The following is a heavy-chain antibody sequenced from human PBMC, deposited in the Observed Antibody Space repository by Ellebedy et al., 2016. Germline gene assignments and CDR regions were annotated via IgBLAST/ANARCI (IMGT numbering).Heavy chain of an antibody. CDR1: GGSFSGYY. CDR3: ARKYYYGSGSCWGSYYYYYYMDV. V-gene: IGHV4-34*01. J-gene: IGHJ6*03. D-gene: IGHD3-10*01. CDR2: INHSGST. Sequence: SETLSLXXAVYGGSFSGYYWSWIRQSPGQGLEWIGEINHSGSTNYNPSLKSRVTISVDTSKNQFSLKLSSVTAADTAVYYCARKYYYGSGSCWGSYYYYYYMDVWGKGTTVTVSS.